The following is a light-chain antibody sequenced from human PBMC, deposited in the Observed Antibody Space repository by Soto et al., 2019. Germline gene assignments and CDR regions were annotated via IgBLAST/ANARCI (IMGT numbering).Light chain of an antibody. CDR3: QKHNGAPLT. CDR1: QGISNY. CDR2: AAS. J-gene: IGKJ3*01. Sequence: DIQMTQSPSSLSSSVGDRVAITCWASQGISNYLAWYQQKPGKVPKLLNYAASTLQAGVPSRFSGSGSGTDGTVTISSRQPEEVASYYCQKHNGAPLTFGPGTKVDIK. V-gene: IGKV1-27*01.